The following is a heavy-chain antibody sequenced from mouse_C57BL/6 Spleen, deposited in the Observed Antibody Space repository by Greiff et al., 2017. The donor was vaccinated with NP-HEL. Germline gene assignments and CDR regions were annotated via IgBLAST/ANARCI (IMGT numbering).Heavy chain of an antibody. CDR1: GYSITSDY. J-gene: IGHJ4*01. CDR3: ARCRWDGHYAMDY. Sequence: EVQLQESGPGLAKPSQTLSLTCSVTGYSITSDYWNWIRKFPGNKLEYMGYISSSGSTYYNPSLKSGISITRATSKNQYYLQLKSVTTEDTATYYCARCRWDGHYAMDYWGKGTSVNVAS. V-gene: IGHV3-8*01. CDR2: ISSSGST. D-gene: IGHD2-3*01.